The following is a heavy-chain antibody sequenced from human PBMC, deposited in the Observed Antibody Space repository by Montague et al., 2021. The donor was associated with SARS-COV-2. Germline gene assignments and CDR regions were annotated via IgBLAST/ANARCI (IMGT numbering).Heavy chain of an antibody. CDR1: GGSISSYY. CDR2: IYYSGRA. CDR3: ARGSGWMGNAFDI. Sequence: SETLSLTCTVSGGSISSYYWSWIRQPPGKGLEWIGYIYYSGRANXNPSLRSRVTMSVDTSKNQFSLKLSSVTAADTAVYYCARGSGWMGNAFDIRGQGAMVTVSS. D-gene: IGHD6-19*01. V-gene: IGHV4-59*01. J-gene: IGHJ3*02.